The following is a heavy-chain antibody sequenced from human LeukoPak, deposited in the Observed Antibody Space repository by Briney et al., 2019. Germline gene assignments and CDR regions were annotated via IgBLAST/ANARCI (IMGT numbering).Heavy chain of an antibody. J-gene: IGHJ4*02. Sequence: PSETLSLTCTVSGDSIRSGGSYTWSWIRQAAGQELEWIGRFHPRGTANSNPSLKSRVTISLDTSKSQFSLKLSAVTAADAVVYYCAREYSSGYYFFDYWGQGTLVTVSS. CDR1: GDSIRSGGSYT. V-gene: IGHV4-61*02. CDR2: FHPRGTA. CDR3: AREYSSGYYFFDY. D-gene: IGHD3-22*01.